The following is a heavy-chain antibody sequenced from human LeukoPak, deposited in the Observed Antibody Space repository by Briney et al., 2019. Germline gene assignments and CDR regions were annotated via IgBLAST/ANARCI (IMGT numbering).Heavy chain of an antibody. Sequence: ASVKVSCKASGYTFTSYRINWVRQAPGQGLEWMGWISTYNGNTRYAQKLQGRVTMTTDTSTTTAYMELRSLRSEDTAVYYCARDGSGDDYSNPAPKDYYYYGMDVWGQGTTVTVSS. J-gene: IGHJ6*02. CDR3: ARDGSGDDYSNPAPKDYYYYGMDV. V-gene: IGHV1-18*01. D-gene: IGHD4-11*01. CDR1: GYTFTSYR. CDR2: ISTYNGNT.